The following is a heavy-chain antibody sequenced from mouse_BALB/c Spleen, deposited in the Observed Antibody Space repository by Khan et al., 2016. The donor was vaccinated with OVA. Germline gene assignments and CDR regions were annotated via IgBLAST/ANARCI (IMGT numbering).Heavy chain of an antibody. Sequence: VQLQQSGAELVRSGASVKLSCTASGFNIKDYYMHWVKQSPEQSLEWIGWIDPENGDTEYAPKFQGKATMTADTSSNTSYLQLSSLTSEDTAVXYGNPLPPWFAYWAKGLRSLSLQ. V-gene: IGHV14-4*02. CDR1: GFNIKDYY. J-gene: IGHJ3*01. CDR3: NPLPPWFAY. CDR2: IDPENGDT.